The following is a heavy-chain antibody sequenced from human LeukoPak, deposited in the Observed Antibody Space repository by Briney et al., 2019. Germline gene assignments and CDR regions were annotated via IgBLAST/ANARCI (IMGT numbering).Heavy chain of an antibody. CDR2: IYYSGST. CDR1: GGSISSYY. CDR3: ARGRYCSSTSCPLGGYYYGMDV. Sequence: SETLSLTCTVSGGSISSYYWSWIRQPPGKGLEWIGYIYYSGSTNYNPSLKSRVTISVDTSKNQFSLKLSSVTAADTAVYYCARGRYCSSTSCPLGGYYYGMDVWGQGTTVTVSS. V-gene: IGHV4-59*12. J-gene: IGHJ6*02. D-gene: IGHD2-2*01.